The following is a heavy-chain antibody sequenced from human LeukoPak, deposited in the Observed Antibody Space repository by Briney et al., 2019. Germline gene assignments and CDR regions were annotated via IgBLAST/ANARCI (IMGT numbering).Heavy chain of an antibody. CDR1: GYTFTGYY. CDR2: INPNSGGT. Sequence: ASVKVSCKASGYTFTGYYMHWVRQAPGRGLEWMGRINPNSGGTNYAQKFQGRVTMTRDTSISTAYMELSRLRSDDTAVYYCARDRGELGDEGWFDPWGQGTLVTVSS. D-gene: IGHD7-27*01. V-gene: IGHV1-2*06. CDR3: ARDRGELGDEGWFDP. J-gene: IGHJ5*02.